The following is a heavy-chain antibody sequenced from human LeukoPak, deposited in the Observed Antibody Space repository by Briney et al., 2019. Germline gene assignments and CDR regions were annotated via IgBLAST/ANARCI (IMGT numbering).Heavy chain of an antibody. D-gene: IGHD7-27*01. CDR3: ARDLSYWGLDFDY. J-gene: IGHJ4*02. CDR2: IQNDGSKK. Sequence: PGRSLTLSCVASGFTLRTYGMHWVRQAPGKGLDWVAGIQNDGSKKYYADSVKGRFTISREAPKHTLYLQMNSLRADDTALYYCARDLSYWGLDFDYWGQGTLVTVSS. CDR1: GFTLRTYG. V-gene: IGHV3-33*01.